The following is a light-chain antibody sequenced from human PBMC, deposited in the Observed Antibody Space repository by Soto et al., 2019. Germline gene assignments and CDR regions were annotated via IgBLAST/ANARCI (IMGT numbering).Light chain of an antibody. CDR3: QQYATSRT. J-gene: IGKJ4*01. Sequence: EIVMTQSPATLSVSPGERATLSCRASQSVSSDLAWYHQKPGQAPRLLIYDASNRATGVPARFSGSGSGTDFTLTVSRLEPEDFAVYYCQQYATSRTFGGGTKVDIK. CDR2: DAS. CDR1: QSVSSD. V-gene: IGKV3D-15*01.